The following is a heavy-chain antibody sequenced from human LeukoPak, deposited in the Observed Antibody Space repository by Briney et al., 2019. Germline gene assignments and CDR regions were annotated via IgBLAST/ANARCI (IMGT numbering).Heavy chain of an antibody. CDR1: GYTFSNYW. D-gene: IGHD3-3*01. Sequence: GESLKISCKGSGYTFSNYWIGWVRQMPGKGLEWMGIIYPGDSDTRYSPSFQGQVTISADKSISTAYLQWSSLKASDTAMYYCARRSTGAHFGFGKYYFDSWGKGTLVTVSS. CDR2: IYPGDSDT. V-gene: IGHV5-51*01. CDR3: ARRSTGAHFGFGKYYFDS. J-gene: IGHJ4*02.